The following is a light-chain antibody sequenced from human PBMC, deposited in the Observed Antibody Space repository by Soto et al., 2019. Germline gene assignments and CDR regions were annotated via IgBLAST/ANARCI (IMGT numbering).Light chain of an antibody. CDR2: AAS. Sequence: DIVLTQSPGTLSLSPGERATLSCRASQSVRSSQFAWSQQKPGQAPRVLIYAASSRAPGIPDRFSGSGSGTDFTLTISRLEPEDFAVYFCQQYGSSPWTFGQGTKVEIK. CDR3: QQYGSSPWT. CDR1: QSVRSSQ. V-gene: IGKV3-20*01. J-gene: IGKJ1*01.